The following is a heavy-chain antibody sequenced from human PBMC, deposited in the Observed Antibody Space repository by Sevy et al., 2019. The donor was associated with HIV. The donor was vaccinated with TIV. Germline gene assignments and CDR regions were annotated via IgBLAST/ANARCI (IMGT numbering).Heavy chain of an antibody. J-gene: IGHJ4*02. CDR2: IKYDGSDK. CDR1: GFTFSTYW. V-gene: IGHV3-7*01. CDR3: ARESPGSTVAYFDY. Sequence: GGSLRLSCAASGFTFSTYWMSWVRQAPGKGLEWVANIKYDGSDKYYVDSARGRFTISRENAKNSLYLTVNSLRAEDTAVYFCARESPGSTVAYFDYWGQGTLVTVSS. D-gene: IGHD4-17*01.